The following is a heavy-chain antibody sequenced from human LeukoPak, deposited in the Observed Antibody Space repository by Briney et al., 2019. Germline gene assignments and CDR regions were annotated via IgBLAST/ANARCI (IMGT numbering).Heavy chain of an antibody. Sequence: SVEVSCKASGGTFSSYAISWVRQAPGQGLEWMGGIIPIFGTPNYAQNFQGRLTITADESTSTAYMDLSSLRSEDTAMYYCTTSTGYYYVPGYWGQGTLVTVSS. CDR3: TTSTGYYYVPGY. V-gene: IGHV1-69*13. CDR2: IIPIFGTP. CDR1: GGTFSSYA. J-gene: IGHJ4*02. D-gene: IGHD3-22*01.